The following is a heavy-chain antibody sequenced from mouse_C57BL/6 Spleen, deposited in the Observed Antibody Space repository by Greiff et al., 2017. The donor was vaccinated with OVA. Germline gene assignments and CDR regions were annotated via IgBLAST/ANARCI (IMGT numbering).Heavy chain of an antibody. D-gene: IGHD1-1*01. V-gene: IGHV7-1*01. Sequence: EVQLVESGGGLVQSGRSLRLSCATSGFTFSDFYMEWVRQAPGKGLEWIAASRNKANDYTTEYSASVKGRFIVSRDTSQSILYLQMNALRAEDTAIYYCARDAFYGSSPYWYFDVWGTGTTVTVSS. CDR1: GFTFSDFY. CDR2: SRNKANDYTT. CDR3: ARDAFYGSSPYWYFDV. J-gene: IGHJ1*03.